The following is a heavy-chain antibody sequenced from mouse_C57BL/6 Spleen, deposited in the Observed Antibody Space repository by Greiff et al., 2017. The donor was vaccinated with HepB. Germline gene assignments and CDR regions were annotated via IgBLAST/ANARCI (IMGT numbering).Heavy chain of an antibody. J-gene: IGHJ2*01. D-gene: IGHD2-3*01. CDR1: GFTFSSYA. CDR3: ARDHRGYYVFYYFDY. V-gene: IGHV5-4*01. Sequence: EVHLVESGGGLVKPGGSLKLSCAASGFTFSSYAMSWVRQTPEKRLEWVATISDGGSYTYYPDNVKGRFTISRDNAKNNLYLQMSHLKSEDTAMYYCARDHRGYYVFYYFDYWGQGTTLTVSS. CDR2: ISDGGSYT.